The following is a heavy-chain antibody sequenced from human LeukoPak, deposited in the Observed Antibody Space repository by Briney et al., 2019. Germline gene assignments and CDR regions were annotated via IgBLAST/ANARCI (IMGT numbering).Heavy chain of an antibody. D-gene: IGHD6-19*01. V-gene: IGHV4-61*02. Sequence: PSQTLSLTCTVSGGSISSGSYYWSWIRQPAGKGLEWIGRIYTSGSTNYNPSLKSRVTISLDTSRNRFSLNLSSVTATDTAVYFCARDRSSGWLNWFDPWGQGTLVTVSP. CDR1: GGSISSGSYY. CDR3: ARDRSSGWLNWFDP. J-gene: IGHJ5*02. CDR2: IYTSGST.